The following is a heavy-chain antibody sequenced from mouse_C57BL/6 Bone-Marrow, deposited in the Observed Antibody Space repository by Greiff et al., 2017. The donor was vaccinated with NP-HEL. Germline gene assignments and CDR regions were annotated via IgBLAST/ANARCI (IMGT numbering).Heavy chain of an antibody. J-gene: IGHJ2*01. CDR2: IYPGDGDT. CDR1: GYAFSSSW. V-gene: IGHV1-82*01. CDR3: AHITTVVATNYFDY. Sequence: VKLMESGPELVKPGASVKISCKASGYAFSSSWMNWVKQRPGKGLEWIGRIYPGDGDTNYNGKFKGKATLTADKSSSTAYMQLSSLTSEDSAVYFCAHITTVVATNYFDYWGQGTTLTVSS. D-gene: IGHD1-1*01.